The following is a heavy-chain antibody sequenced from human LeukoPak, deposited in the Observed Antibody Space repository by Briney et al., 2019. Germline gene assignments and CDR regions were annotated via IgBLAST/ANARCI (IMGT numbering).Heavy chain of an antibody. V-gene: IGHV3-30*03. CDR3: ASRLWFGEQPDY. D-gene: IGHD3-10*01. J-gene: IGHJ4*02. Sequence: GRSLRLSCAASGFTFSSYGMHLGRQAPGKGLEWVAVISYDGSKKYSADSVRGRFTISRDNSKNTLYLQMNSLRAEDTAVYYCASRLWFGEQPDYWGQGTLVTVSS. CDR2: ISYDGSKK. CDR1: GFTFSSYG.